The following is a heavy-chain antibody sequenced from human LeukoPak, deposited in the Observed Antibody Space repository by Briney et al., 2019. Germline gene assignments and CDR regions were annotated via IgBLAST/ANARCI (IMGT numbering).Heavy chain of an antibody. Sequence: ASVKVSCKASGYTFSSYAMHWVRQAPGQRLEWMGWINAGNGNTKYSQKFQGRVTITRDTSASTAYMELSSLRSEDTAVYYCAREDDYGAFDYWGQGTLVTVSS. J-gene: IGHJ4*02. CDR3: AREDDYGAFDY. D-gene: IGHD4-17*01. CDR2: INAGNGNT. CDR1: GYTFSSYA. V-gene: IGHV1-3*01.